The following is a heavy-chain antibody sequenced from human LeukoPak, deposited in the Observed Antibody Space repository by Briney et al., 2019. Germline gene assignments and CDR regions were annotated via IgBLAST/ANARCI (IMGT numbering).Heavy chain of an antibody. J-gene: IGHJ4*02. CDR1: GYSFSSYG. CDR3: GRGGYSYGYADY. CDR2: VSAHNGYT. D-gene: IGHD5-18*01. Sequence: ASVKVSCKASGYSFSSYGINWVRQAPGQGLEWMGWVSAHNGYTNSPQKFQGRVIMTTKTSTSTAYMGLRSLKSDDTAVYYCGRGGYSYGYADYWGQGTLVTVSS. V-gene: IGHV1-18*01.